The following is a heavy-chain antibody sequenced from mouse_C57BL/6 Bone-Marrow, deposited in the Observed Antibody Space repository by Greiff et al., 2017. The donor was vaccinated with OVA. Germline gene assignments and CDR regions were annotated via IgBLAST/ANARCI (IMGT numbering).Heavy chain of an antibody. CDR3: ARLDTTVDAMDD. J-gene: IGHJ4*01. D-gene: IGHD1-1*01. CDR1: GYTFTDYY. Sequence: EVQLQQSGPVLVKPGASVKMSCKASGYTFTDYYMNWVKQSHGKSLEWIGVINPYNGGTSYNQKFKGKATLTVDKSSSTAYMELNSLTSEDSAVYYCARLDTTVDAMDDWGQGTSVTVSS. CDR2: INPYNGGT. V-gene: IGHV1-19*01.